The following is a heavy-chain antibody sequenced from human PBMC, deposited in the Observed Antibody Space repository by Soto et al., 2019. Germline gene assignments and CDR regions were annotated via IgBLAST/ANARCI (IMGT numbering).Heavy chain of an antibody. V-gene: IGHV3-21*01. CDR3: ARDAGRVSSAVGWFDP. D-gene: IGHD6-19*01. Sequence: GGSLRLSCAASGFTFSNAWMSWVRQAPGKGLEWVSAISSNGAYIYYADSVRGRFTISRDNAENSVYLQMNSLTVEDTAVYYCARDAGRVSSAVGWFDPWGQGALVTVSS. CDR2: ISSNGAYI. CDR1: GFTFSNAW. J-gene: IGHJ5*02.